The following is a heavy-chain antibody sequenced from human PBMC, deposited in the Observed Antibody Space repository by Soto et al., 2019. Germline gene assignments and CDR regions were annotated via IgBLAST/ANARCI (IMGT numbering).Heavy chain of an antibody. V-gene: IGHV4-31*03. J-gene: IGHJ4*02. CDR3: ARVTIAAAATDY. CDR2: IYYSGST. D-gene: IGHD6-13*01. Sequence: SETLSLTCTVSGGSISSGGYYWSWIRQHPGKGLEWIGYIYYSGSTYYNPSLKSRVTISVDTSKNQFSLKLSSVTAADTAVYYCARVTIAAAATDYWGQGTLVTVSS. CDR1: GGSISSGGYY.